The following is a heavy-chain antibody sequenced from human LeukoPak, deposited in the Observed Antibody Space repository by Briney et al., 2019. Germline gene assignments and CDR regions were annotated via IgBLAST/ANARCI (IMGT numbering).Heavy chain of an antibody. V-gene: IGHV3-23*01. CDR3: AKRGVVIRVILVGFHKEAYYFDS. J-gene: IGHJ4*02. CDR2: INGSGGGT. Sequence: GGSLRLSCAVSGITLSNYAMTWVRQAPGKGLEWVAGINGSGGGTNYADSVKGRFTISRDNSKNTLYLQMNNLRVDDTAVYFCAKRGVVIRVILVGFHKEAYYFDSWGQGALVTVSS. D-gene: IGHD3-22*01. CDR1: GITLSNYA.